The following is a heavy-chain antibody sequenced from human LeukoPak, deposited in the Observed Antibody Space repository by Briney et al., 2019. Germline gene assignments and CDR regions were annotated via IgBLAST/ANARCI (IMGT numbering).Heavy chain of an antibody. J-gene: IGHJ4*02. V-gene: IGHV3-23*01. CDR1: GFTFTSFA. D-gene: IGHD2-15*01. CDR3: AKSTIVVVVAASSYFDY. Sequence: GGSLRLSCAASGFTFTSFAMSWVRQAPGKGLEWVSTISRSGVATYYANSVKGRFTISRDNSKNTLYLQMDSLRAEDTAVYYCAKSTIVVVVAASSYFDYWGQGTLVTVSS. CDR2: ISRSGVAT.